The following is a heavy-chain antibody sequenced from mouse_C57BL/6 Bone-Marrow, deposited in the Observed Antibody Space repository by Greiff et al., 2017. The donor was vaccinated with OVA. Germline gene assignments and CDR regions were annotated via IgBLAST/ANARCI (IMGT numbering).Heavy chain of an antibody. D-gene: IGHD1-1*01. V-gene: IGHV1-52*01. CDR2: IDPSDSDT. CDR3: ATYYYGSNYFDY. Sequence: VQLQQPGAELVRPGSSVKLSCKASGYTFTSYWMHWVKQRPIQGLEWIGNIDPSDSDTHYNQQFKDKATLTVDKSSSTASMQLSSLTSEDSAVYYCATYYYGSNYFDYWGQGTTLTVSS. CDR1: GYTFTSYW. J-gene: IGHJ2*01.